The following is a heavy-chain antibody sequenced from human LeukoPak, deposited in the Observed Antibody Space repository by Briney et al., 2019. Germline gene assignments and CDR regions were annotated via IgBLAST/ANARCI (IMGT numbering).Heavy chain of an antibody. Sequence: ASVKVSCKASGYTFTSYGISWVRQAPGQGLEWMGWISAYNGNTNYAQKLQGRVTMTTDTSTSTAYMELRSLRSDDTAVYYCARVGPRITMIVVVIENYGMDVWGQGTTVTVSS. CDR1: GYTFTSYG. J-gene: IGHJ6*02. V-gene: IGHV1-18*01. CDR3: ARVGPRITMIVVVIENYGMDV. CDR2: ISAYNGNT. D-gene: IGHD3-22*01.